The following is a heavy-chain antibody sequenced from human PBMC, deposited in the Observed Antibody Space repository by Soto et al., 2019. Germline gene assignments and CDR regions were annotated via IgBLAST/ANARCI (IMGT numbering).Heavy chain of an antibody. CDR2: IRGSTYGSTT. Sequence: SLRLSCTFSGFTFEDRALTGVRQAPGKGLQWLGYIRGSTYGSTTEYDPSVRGRIIISRDDSKSIGYLQMNSLKSEDTAVYYCARDGDFYGVDVWGQGTTFTVSS. D-gene: IGHD3-3*01. CDR3: ARDGDFYGVDV. J-gene: IGHJ6*02. V-gene: IGHV3-49*04. CDR1: GFTFEDRA.